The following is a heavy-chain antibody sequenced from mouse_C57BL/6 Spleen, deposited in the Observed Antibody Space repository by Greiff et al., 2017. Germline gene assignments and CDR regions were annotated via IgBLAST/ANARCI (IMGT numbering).Heavy chain of an antibody. Sequence: EVKLMESGGGLVKPGGSLKLSCAASGFTFSDYGMHWVRQAPEKGLVWVAYISSGSSTIYYADTVTGRFTISRDNAKNTLFLQMTSLRSEDTAMYYCARWLLLRYFDGWGTGTTVTVSS. V-gene: IGHV5-17*01. CDR3: ARWLLLRYFDG. D-gene: IGHD1-1*01. CDR1: GFTFSDYG. J-gene: IGHJ1*03. CDR2: ISSGSSTI.